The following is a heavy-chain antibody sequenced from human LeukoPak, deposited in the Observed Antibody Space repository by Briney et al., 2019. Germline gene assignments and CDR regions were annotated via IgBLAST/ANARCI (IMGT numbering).Heavy chain of an antibody. J-gene: IGHJ4*02. D-gene: IGHD6-13*01. V-gene: IGHV1-2*02. CDR1: EYTFTAYY. CDR2: INPNSGGT. Sequence: ASVNVSYKASEYTFTAYYMHWVRQSPGQRLEWMKWINPNSGGTNYAQKFQGRVTMTRDTSISTAYMELSRLRSDDTAVYYCARDTQTRIAAAGLDYWGQGTLVTVSS. CDR3: ARDTQTRIAAAGLDY.